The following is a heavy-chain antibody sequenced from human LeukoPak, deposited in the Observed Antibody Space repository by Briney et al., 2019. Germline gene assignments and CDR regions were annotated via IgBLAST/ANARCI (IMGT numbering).Heavy chain of an antibody. D-gene: IGHD3-22*01. CDR2: VHYRGST. Sequence: SETLSLTYTVSGDSISGYYWSWVRQPPGKGLEWLGNVHYRGSTSYNPSLKSRVTILLDTSKNQFSLKLTSVTAADTAVYYCTKYFYDSSGYSGWFDPWGQGTLVTVSS. CDR1: GDSISGYY. J-gene: IGHJ5*02. CDR3: TKYFYDSSGYSGWFDP. V-gene: IGHV4-59*01.